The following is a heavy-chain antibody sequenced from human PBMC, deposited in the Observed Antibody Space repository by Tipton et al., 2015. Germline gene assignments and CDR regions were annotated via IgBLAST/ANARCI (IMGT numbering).Heavy chain of an antibody. Sequence: TLSLTCIVSGGSISSGGYFWSWFRQHPGKGLEWIGEVFYSGNTYYSQSLQSRVTISVDTSKNQFSLKLRSMSAADTAVYYCARGDSGNYYDSTGDYFPNWFDPWGQRTLVTVSS. CDR2: VFYSGNT. J-gene: IGHJ5*02. CDR3: ARGDSGNYYDSTGDYFPNWFDP. CDR1: GGSISSGGYF. D-gene: IGHD3-22*01. V-gene: IGHV4-31*03.